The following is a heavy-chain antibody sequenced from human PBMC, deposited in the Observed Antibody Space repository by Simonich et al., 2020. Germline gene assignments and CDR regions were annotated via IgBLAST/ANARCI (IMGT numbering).Heavy chain of an antibody. V-gene: IGHV5-51*01. J-gene: IGHJ3*02. D-gene: IGHD1-1*01. CDR2: IYPGDADT. CDR1: GYSFTSYW. CDR3: ARQLNDFDI. Sequence: EVQLVQSGAEVKKPGESLKISCKGSGYSFTSYWIGWVRQMPGKGREWVGIIYPGDADTSSSPSFQGQVTISANKSISTAYLQWSSLKASDTAMYYCARQLNDFDIWGQGTMVTVSS.